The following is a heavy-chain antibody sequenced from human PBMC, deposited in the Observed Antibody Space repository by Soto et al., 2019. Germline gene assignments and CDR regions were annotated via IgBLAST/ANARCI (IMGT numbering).Heavy chain of an antibody. D-gene: IGHD6-6*01. CDR2: IIPIFGTG. Sequence: QVQLVQSGAEEKKPGSSVKVSCKASGGTFSSYAISWVRQAPGQGLEWMGGIIPIFGTGNYAQKFQGRVTITADESTSTAYMELSSLRSEDTAVYYCARDRRRGYSSSYYYGMDVWGQGTTVTVSS. CDR3: ARDRRRGYSSSYYYGMDV. J-gene: IGHJ6*02. CDR1: GGTFSSYA. V-gene: IGHV1-69*01.